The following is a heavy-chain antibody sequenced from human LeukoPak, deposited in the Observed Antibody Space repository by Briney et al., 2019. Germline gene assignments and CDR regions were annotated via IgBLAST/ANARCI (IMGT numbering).Heavy chain of an antibody. D-gene: IGHD6-13*01. CDR1: GFTFDSYW. Sequence: QSGGSLRLSCAASGFTFDSYWMSWVRQSPGRGLEWVANIKQHGSEKYYVDSVKGRFTISRDNAKNSLFLQMNSLRAEDTAVYYCARGRYSTELYYFDYWGQGTLVTVSS. CDR3: ARGRYSTELYYFDY. V-gene: IGHV3-7*05. J-gene: IGHJ4*02. CDR2: IKQHGSEK.